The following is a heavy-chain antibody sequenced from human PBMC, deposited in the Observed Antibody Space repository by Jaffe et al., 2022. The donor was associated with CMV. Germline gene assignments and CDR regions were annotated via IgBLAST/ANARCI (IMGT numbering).Heavy chain of an antibody. Sequence: EVQLVQSGAEVKKPGESLKISCKGSGYSFTSYWIGWVRQMPGKGLEWMGIIYPGDSDTRYSPSFQGQVTISADKSISTAYLQWSSLKASDTAMYYCARSGYYGSGSYFYYYYGMDVWGQGTTVTVSS. V-gene: IGHV5-51*01. CDR2: IYPGDSDT. CDR3: ARSGYYGSGSYFYYYYGMDV. D-gene: IGHD3-10*01. CDR1: GYSFTSYW. J-gene: IGHJ6*02.